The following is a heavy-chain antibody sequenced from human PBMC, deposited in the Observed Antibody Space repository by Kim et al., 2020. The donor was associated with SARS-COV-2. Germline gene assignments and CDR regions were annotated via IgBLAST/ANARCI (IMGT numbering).Heavy chain of an antibody. V-gene: IGHV4-34*01. CDR3: ARLRSSNY. CDR2: HSGVA. Sequence: HSGVANYNPSLKSRVTITVDTSKNQFSLKLTFVTAADTATYYCARLRSSNYWGQGTLVTVSS. J-gene: IGHJ4*02.